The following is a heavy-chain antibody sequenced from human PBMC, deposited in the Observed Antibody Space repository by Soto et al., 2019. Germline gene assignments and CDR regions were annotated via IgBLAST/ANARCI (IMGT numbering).Heavy chain of an antibody. CDR1: GYSFTSYW. D-gene: IGHD2-2*01. CDR3: ARHDCSSTSCQAHSLLWFGQPRV. CDR2: IYPGDYDT. Sequence: PGESLKISCKGSGYSFTSYWIGWVRQMPGKGLEWMGIIYPGDYDTRYSPSFQGQVTISADKSISTAYLQLSSLKASATAMYYCARHDCSSTSCQAHSLLWFGQPRVWGQGSLVTVSS. J-gene: IGHJ4*02. V-gene: IGHV5-51*01.